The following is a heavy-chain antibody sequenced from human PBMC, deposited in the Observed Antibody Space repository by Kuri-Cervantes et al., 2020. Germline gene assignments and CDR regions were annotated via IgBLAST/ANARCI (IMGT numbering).Heavy chain of an antibody. D-gene: IGHD6-19*01. CDR2: INPSGGST. CDR3: ARDGGAVANDAFDI. J-gene: IGHJ3*02. Sequence: ASVTVSCKASGYTFTSYYMHWVRQAPGQGLEWMGIINPSGGSTSYAQKFQGRVTMTRDTSTSTAYMELRSLRSDDTAVYYCARDGGAVANDAFDIWGQGTMVTVSS. CDR1: GYTFTSYY. V-gene: IGHV1-46*01.